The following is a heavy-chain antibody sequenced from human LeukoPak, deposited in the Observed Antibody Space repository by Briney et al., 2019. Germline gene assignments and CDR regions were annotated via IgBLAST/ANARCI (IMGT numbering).Heavy chain of an antibody. CDR1: GGSISSSSYY. J-gene: IGHJ6*03. D-gene: IGHD2-15*01. Sequence: SETLSLTRTVSGGSISSSSYYWGWIRQPPGKGLEWIGSIHYSGSTNYNPSLKSRVTISVDTSKNQFSLKLSSVAAADTAVYYCARGYCSGGSCYSYYYYNYMDVWGKGTTVTVSS. CDR2: IHYSGST. CDR3: ARGYCSGGSCYSYYYYNYMDV. V-gene: IGHV4-39*07.